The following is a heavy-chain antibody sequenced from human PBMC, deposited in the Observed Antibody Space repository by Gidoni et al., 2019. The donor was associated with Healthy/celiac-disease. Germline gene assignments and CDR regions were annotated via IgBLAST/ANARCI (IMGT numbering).Heavy chain of an antibody. CDR3: ARAFIVIGYPSGFDY. CDR2: IYYSGST. CDR1: GGSISRGGYY. V-gene: IGHV4-31*03. J-gene: IGHJ4*02. D-gene: IGHD3-16*02. Sequence: QVQLQESVPGLVTPSQTLSLTCPVSGGSISRGGYYWSWIRQHPGKGLEWIGYIYYSGSTDYNPSLKSRVTISVDTSKNQFSLKLSSVTAADTAVYYCARAFIVIGYPSGFDYWGQGTLVTVSS.